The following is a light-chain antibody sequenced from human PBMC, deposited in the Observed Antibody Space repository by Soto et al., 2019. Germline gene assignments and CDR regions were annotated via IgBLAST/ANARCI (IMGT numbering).Light chain of an antibody. Sequence: QSVLTQPASVSGSPGQSITISCTGTSSDVGGYNFVSWYQQQPGKAPKLMVYEVTNRPSGVSYRFSGSKPGNTASLTISGLQAEDEADYFCSSYTGSGTLIFGGGTKVTVL. CDR1: SSDVGGYNF. CDR3: SSYTGSGTLI. J-gene: IGLJ2*01. V-gene: IGLV2-14*01. CDR2: EVT.